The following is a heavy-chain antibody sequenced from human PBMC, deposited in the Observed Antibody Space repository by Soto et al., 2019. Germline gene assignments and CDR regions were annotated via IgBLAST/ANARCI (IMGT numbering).Heavy chain of an antibody. CDR2: IYYSGST. Sequence: PSETLSLTCTVSGGSISSYYWSWIRQPPGKGLEWIGHIYYSGSTNYNPSLKSRVTISVDTSKNQFSLKLSSVTAADTAVYYCARDGLYKYYYYGMDVWGQGTTVTVSS. V-gene: IGHV4-59*01. CDR3: ARDGLYKYYYYGMDV. J-gene: IGHJ6*02. CDR1: GGSISSYY. D-gene: IGHD1-20*01.